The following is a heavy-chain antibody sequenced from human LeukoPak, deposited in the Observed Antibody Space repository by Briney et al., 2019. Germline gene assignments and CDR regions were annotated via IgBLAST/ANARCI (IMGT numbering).Heavy chain of an antibody. CDR3: ARDRTVRGVIIYGY. CDR2: ISAYNGNT. CDR1: GYTFTSYG. V-gene: IGHV1-18*01. Sequence: ASVKVSCKASGYTFTSYGISWVRQAPGQGLEWMGWISAYNGNTNYAQKLQGRVTMTTDTSTSTAYMELRSLRSDDTAVYYCARDRTVRGVIIYGYLGQGTLVTVSS. J-gene: IGHJ4*02. D-gene: IGHD3-10*01.